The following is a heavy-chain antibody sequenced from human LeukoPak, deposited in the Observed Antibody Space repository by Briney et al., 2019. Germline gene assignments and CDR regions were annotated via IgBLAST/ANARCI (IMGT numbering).Heavy chain of an antibody. V-gene: IGHV3-23*01. CDR2: ISGSGVMT. D-gene: IGHD3-22*01. J-gene: IGHJ4*02. CDR1: GFTFDDYG. CDR3: ARVLHKRNYDSTTYYGY. Sequence: GGSLRLSCAASGFTFDDYGMSWVRQVPGKGLEWVSGISGSGVMTYYADSVKGRFTISRHNSKNTVYLQMNSLRAEDTAVYYCARVLHKRNYDSTTYYGYWGQGTLVTVSS.